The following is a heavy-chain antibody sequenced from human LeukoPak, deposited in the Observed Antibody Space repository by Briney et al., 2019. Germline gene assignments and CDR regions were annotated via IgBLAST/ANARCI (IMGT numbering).Heavy chain of an antibody. J-gene: IGHJ4*02. CDR2: IKSKTDGGTT. CDR3: TTVSYYYGSGTPDY. CDR1: GFTFSNAW. D-gene: IGHD3-10*01. Sequence: GGSLRLSCAASGFTFSNAWMSWVRQAPGKGLEWVGRIKSKTDGGTTDYAAPVKGRFTISRDDSKNTLYLQMNSLKTEDTAVYYCTTVSYYYGSGTPDYWGQGTLVTVSS. V-gene: IGHV3-15*01.